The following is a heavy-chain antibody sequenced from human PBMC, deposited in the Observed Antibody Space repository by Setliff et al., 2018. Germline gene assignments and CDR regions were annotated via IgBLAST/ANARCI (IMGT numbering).Heavy chain of an antibody. V-gene: IGHV1-2*02. Sequence: ASVKVSCKASGYTFTGYYMHWVRQAPGQGLEWMGWINPNSGGTNYAQKFQGRVTMTRDTSNSTAYMELSRLRSDDMAVYYCARDPQKTGDGKHAFDIWGQGTMVTVSS. J-gene: IGHJ3*02. CDR2: INPNSGGT. CDR3: ARDPQKTGDGKHAFDI. CDR1: GYTFTGYY. D-gene: IGHD7-27*01.